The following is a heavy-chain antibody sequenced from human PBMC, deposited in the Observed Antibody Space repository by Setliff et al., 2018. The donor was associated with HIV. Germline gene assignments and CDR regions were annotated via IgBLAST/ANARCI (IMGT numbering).Heavy chain of an antibody. CDR2: INDSGST. CDR1: GGSFSGYY. J-gene: IGHJ3*02. CDR3: ARDLRGDSVPATAAKSSDI. D-gene: IGHD2-21*02. V-gene: IGHV4-34*01. Sequence: PSETLSLTCAVYGGSFSGYYWSWIRQPPGKGLEWIGEINDSGSTNNNPSLKSRVAMSVDTSKNQFSLKLSSVTAADTAVYYCARDLRGDSVPATAAKSSDIWGQGTLVTVSS.